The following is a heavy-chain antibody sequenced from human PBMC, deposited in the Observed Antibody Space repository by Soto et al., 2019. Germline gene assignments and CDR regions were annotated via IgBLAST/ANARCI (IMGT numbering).Heavy chain of an antibody. CDR3: AKDAPPKYCSSTSCLYGMDV. V-gene: IGHV3-43*01. J-gene: IGHJ6*02. D-gene: IGHD2-2*01. CDR1: GFTFDDYT. Sequence: GGSLRLSCASSGFTFDDYTMHWVVQAPVKGLEWVSLISWDGGSTYYADSVKGRFTISRDNSKNSLYLQMNSLRTEDTALYYCAKDAPPKYCSSTSCLYGMDVWGQGTTVTVSS. CDR2: ISWDGGST.